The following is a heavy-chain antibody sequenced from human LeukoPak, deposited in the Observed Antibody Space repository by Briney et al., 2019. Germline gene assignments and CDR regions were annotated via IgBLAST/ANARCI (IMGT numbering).Heavy chain of an antibody. Sequence: KTSETLSLTCTVSGGSISSNAYYWAWIRQPPGKGLEWIGSIYSSVSTYYNPSLKSRVTISVDTSKNQFSLRLSSVTAADTALYYCAYSGSYGHLGYWGQGIPATVSS. CDR1: GGSISSNAYY. CDR3: AYSGSYGHLGY. V-gene: IGHV4-39*01. J-gene: IGHJ4*02. CDR2: IYSSVST. D-gene: IGHD1-26*01.